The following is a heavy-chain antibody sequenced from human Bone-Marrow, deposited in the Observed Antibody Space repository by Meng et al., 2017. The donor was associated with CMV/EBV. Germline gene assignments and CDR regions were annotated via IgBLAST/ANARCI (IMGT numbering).Heavy chain of an antibody. Sequence: GGSLRLSCAASGFTVSSNYMSWVRQAPGKGLEWVSVIYSGGSTYYADSVKGRFTISRDNSKNTLYLQRNSLRAEDTAVYYCARRVLLWFGEGGGMDVWGQGTTVTVSS. J-gene: IGHJ6*02. V-gene: IGHV3-53*01. CDR1: GFTVSSNY. CDR2: IYSGGST. CDR3: ARRVLLWFGEGGGMDV. D-gene: IGHD3-10*01.